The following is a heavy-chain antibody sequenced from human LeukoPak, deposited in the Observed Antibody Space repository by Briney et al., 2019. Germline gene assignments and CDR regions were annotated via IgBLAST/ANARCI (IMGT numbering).Heavy chain of an antibody. V-gene: IGHV4-59*01. D-gene: IGHD2-2*01. CDR3: ARDQAPYCSSTSCYYYGMDV. J-gene: IGHJ6*02. CDR1: GGSSSSYY. Sequence: EPSETLSLTCTVSGGSSSSYYWSWIRQPPGKGLEWIGYIYYSGSTNYNPSLKSRVTISVDTSKNQFSLKLSSVTAADTAVYYCARDQAPYCSSTSCYYYGMDVWGQGTTVTVSS. CDR2: IYYSGST.